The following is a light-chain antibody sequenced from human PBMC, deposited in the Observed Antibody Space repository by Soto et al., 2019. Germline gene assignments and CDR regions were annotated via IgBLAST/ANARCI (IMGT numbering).Light chain of an antibody. V-gene: IGKV3-11*02. CDR2: ADS. CDR1: QSISGY. J-gene: IGKJ5*01. Sequence: EIFFTQSPATLSLSPVERATLSCMASQSISGYLGWYQQKPGQAPRLLIYADSNRATGIPARFSGSGSGRDFTLTISSLEPEDFSVYYCQQRYNWPITFGQGTRLEIK. CDR3: QQRYNWPIT.